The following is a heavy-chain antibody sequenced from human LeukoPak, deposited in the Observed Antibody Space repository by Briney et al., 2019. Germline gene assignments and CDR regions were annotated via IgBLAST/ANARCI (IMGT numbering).Heavy chain of an antibody. CDR1: GYTFTSYA. CDR3: AREGTMVRVAMDI. V-gene: IGHV1-3*01. D-gene: IGHD3-10*01. J-gene: IGHJ3*02. Sequence: GASVKVSCKASGYTFTSYAMHWVRQAPGQRLEWMGWINAGNGNTKYSQKFQGRVTITRDTSASTAYMELSSLRSEDTAVYYCAREGTMVRVAMDIWGQGTMVTVSS. CDR2: INAGNGNT.